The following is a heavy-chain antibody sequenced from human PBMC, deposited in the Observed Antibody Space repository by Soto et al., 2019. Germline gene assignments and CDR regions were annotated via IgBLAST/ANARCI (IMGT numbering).Heavy chain of an antibody. CDR1: GGSLSSANW. V-gene: IGHV4-4*02. D-gene: IGHD1-26*01. J-gene: IGHJ5*01. CDR3: VHHGRDPYYHDS. Sequence: PSETLSLTCAVSGGSLSSANWWSGVRQPPGKALEWLGEIFYSGSTKYNPSLNSRVTISADQSKNHLSLRLSSVTAADTAVYYCVHHGRDPYYHDSWGQGILVTVS. CDR2: IFYSGST.